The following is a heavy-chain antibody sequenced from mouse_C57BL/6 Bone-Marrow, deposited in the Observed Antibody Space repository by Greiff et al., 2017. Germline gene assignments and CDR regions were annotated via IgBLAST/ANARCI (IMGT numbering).Heavy chain of an antibody. V-gene: IGHV1-64*01. CDR1: GYTFTSYG. Sequence: QVQLQQSGAELVKPGASVKLSCKASGYTFTSYGMHWVKQRPGKGLEWIGMIHPNSGSTNYNEKFKSKATMTVDKSTSTAYMQLSRLTSEDSAVYYGARIGPHFDYWGQGTTLTVSA. CDR2: IHPNSGST. J-gene: IGHJ2*01. CDR3: ARIGPHFDY.